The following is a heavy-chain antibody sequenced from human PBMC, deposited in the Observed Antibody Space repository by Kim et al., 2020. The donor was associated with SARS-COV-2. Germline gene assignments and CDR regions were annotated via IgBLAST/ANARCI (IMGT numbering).Heavy chain of an antibody. J-gene: IGHJ6*01. CDR3: TTDRLRANWYG. CDR2: IKSKTDGGTT. CDR1: GFTFSDAW. Sequence: GSLRLSCAGSGFTFSDAWMSWVRHVPGKGLEWISRIKSKTDGGTTDYAAPVKGTFSISRDDSENTLYLQMNSLKTEDTAVYHCTTDRLRANWYG. V-gene: IGHV3-15*01. D-gene: IGHD1-1*01.